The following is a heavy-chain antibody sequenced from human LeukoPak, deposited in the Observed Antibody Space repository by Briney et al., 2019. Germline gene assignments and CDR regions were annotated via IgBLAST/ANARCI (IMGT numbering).Heavy chain of an antibody. CDR1: GASISSYY. D-gene: IGHD2-15*01. CDR3: ARDTQGGYYYYYYMDV. CDR2: VYYSGST. J-gene: IGHJ6*03. V-gene: IGHV4-59*01. Sequence: SETLSLTCTVSGASISSYYWSWIRQPPGKGLEWIGYVYYSGSTNYNPSLKSRVTISVDTSKNQFSLKLSSVTAADTAVYYCARDTQGGYYYYYYMDVWGKGTTATISS.